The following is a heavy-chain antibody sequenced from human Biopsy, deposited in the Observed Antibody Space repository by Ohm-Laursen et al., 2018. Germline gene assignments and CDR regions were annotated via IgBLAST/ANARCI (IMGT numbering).Heavy chain of an antibody. Sequence: VASVKVSCKASSYTFTDYNIHWMRQAPGQGLEWLGYKNCKTGATNYAQKFQGTVTMTRDTSISTAYLALGSLRSAGTAVYYCARDPLNGHKHFDYWGQGSLVTVSS. J-gene: IGHJ4*02. D-gene: IGHD2-8*01. CDR3: ARDPLNGHKHFDY. V-gene: IGHV1-2*02. CDR1: SYTFTDYN. CDR2: KNCKTGAT.